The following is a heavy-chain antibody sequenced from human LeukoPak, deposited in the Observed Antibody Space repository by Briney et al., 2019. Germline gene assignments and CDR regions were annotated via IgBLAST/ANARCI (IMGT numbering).Heavy chain of an antibody. CDR2: ISAYNGNT. Sequence: GASVKVSCKASLCTFTSYGITWVRQAPGQGLEWMGWISAYNGNTNYAQKVQGRVTMTTDTSTSTAYMEVRSLRSDDTAVYYCARDSPAAAGSDYWGQGTLVTVSS. V-gene: IGHV1-18*01. CDR1: LCTFTSYG. CDR3: ARDSPAAAGSDY. D-gene: IGHD6-13*01. J-gene: IGHJ4*02.